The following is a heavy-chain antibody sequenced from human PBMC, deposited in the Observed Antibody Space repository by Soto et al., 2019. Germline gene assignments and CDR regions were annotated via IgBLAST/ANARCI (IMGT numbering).Heavy chain of an antibody. CDR2: IYPGDSDT. CDR1: GYSFTSYW. Sequence: GESLKISCKGSGYSFTSYWIGGVRQMPGKGLEWMGIIYPGDSDTRYSPPFQGQVTISADKSISTAYLQRSSLKASDTAMYYCAIYPPGAPDAFDIWGQGTMVTVSS. V-gene: IGHV5-51*01. J-gene: IGHJ3*02. D-gene: IGHD2-2*02. CDR3: AIYPPGAPDAFDI.